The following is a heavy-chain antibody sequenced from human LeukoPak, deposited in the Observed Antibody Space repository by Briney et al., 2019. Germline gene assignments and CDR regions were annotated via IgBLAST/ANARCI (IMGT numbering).Heavy chain of an antibody. CDR1: EYTFTNDY. CDR2: INPNGGST. D-gene: IGHD3-22*01. Sequence: GASVKVSCKASEYTFTNDYMHWVRQAPGQGLEWMGIINPNGGSTSYPQKFQGRVTMTRDTSTSTAYMELRSLRSDDTAVYYCAREGTYYYDSSGYPTLDYWGQGTLVTVSS. CDR3: AREGTYYYDSSGYPTLDY. V-gene: IGHV1-46*01. J-gene: IGHJ4*02.